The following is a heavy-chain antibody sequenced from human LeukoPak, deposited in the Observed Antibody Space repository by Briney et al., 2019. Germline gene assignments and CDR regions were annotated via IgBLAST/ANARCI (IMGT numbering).Heavy chain of an antibody. CDR3: ARVGVSEGDFDY. CDR1: GYSISSGYY. CDR2: IYTSGST. V-gene: IGHV4-38-2*02. Sequence: SETLSLTCTVSGYSISSGYYWGWIRQPPGKGLEWIGYIYTSGSTNYNPSLKSRVTISVDTSKNQFSLKLSSVTAADTAVYYCARVGVSEGDFDYWGQGTLVTVSS. J-gene: IGHJ4*02.